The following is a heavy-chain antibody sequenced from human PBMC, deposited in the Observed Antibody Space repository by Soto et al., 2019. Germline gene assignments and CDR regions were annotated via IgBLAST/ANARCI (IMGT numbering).Heavy chain of an antibody. D-gene: IGHD6-19*01. Sequence: GSLRLPCDGPGFRFLNYGMNWGRQPPGPGLEWVVGLSGSGTSTYYAPSLKGRFTISRDKSRDTLSLQLNTLTAADTAVYYCDKATKSGGWFSPFDYWGQGPLVTVSS. CDR3: DKATKSGGWFSPFDY. J-gene: IGHJ4*02. V-gene: IGHV3-23*01. CDR2: LSGSGTST. CDR1: GFRFLNYG.